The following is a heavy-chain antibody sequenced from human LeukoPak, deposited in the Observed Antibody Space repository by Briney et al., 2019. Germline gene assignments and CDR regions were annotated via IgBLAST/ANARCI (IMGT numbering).Heavy chain of an antibody. CDR3: ARGITTGY. J-gene: IGHJ4*02. CDR2: ISYDDSNE. CDR1: GFTFSSYA. Sequence: GGSLRLSCAASGFTFSSYAMHWVRQAPGKGLEWVAIISYDDSNEYYADSVKGRFTISRDNSKNTLFLQMNSLRVEDTAVYYCARGITTGYWGQGTLVTVSS. D-gene: IGHD3-22*01. V-gene: IGHV3-30*04.